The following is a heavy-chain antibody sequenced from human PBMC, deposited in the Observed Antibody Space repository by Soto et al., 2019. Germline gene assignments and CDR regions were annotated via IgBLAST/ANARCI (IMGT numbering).Heavy chain of an antibody. CDR1: GDTFSTYT. V-gene: IGHV1-69*12. D-gene: IGHD2-2*01. CDR3: AREGLVLVHKSVNSDYSYCAMDV. Sequence: QVQLVQSGAEVMKPGSSVKVSCKASGDTFSTYTITWMRQAPGQGLEWMGGIIPRSGTSNYAQNFQGRVTITAAEPTSTAYMELSRPRSEDSAVYFSAREGLVLVHKSVNSDYSYCAMDVWGQGTTVTVSS. J-gene: IGHJ6*02. CDR2: IIPRSGTS.